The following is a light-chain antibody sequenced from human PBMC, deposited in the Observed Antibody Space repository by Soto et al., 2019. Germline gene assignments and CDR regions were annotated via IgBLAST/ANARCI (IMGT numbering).Light chain of an antibody. V-gene: IGKV3-20*01. CDR3: QQYGSSPIT. J-gene: IGKJ5*01. Sequence: EVVLTQSPGTLSLSPGERATLSCRASQTISSSYLAWYQQKPGQAPRLLIYDASSRATGIPDRFSGSGSGTDFILTISSLEPEDFALYYCQQYGSSPITFGQGTRLAIK. CDR1: QTISSSY. CDR2: DAS.